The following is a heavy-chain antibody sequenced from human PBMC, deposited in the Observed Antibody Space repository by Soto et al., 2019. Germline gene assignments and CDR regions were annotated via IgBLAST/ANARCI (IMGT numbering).Heavy chain of an antibody. CDR3: ARDGSTSWYSYDYHGMDV. J-gene: IGHJ6*02. V-gene: IGHV3-7*05. Sequence: EVQLVESGGGLVQPGGCLRHSCAASGLSFRTYWLSWVRQVPGKGLEWVANINLDGSKKNYVDSVQGLFTISRDNARNSLYLQMRSLRAEDTALYYCARDGSTSWYSYDYHGMDVWGQGTTVTVSS. D-gene: IGHD5-18*01. CDR2: INLDGSKK. CDR1: GLSFRTYW.